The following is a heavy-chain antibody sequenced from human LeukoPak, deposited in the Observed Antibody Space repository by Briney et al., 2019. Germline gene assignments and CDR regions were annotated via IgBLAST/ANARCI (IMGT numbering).Heavy chain of an antibody. D-gene: IGHD2-8*01. CDR3: ARALIGYYFDY. J-gene: IGHJ4*02. CDR1: GFTFSNYN. CDR2: ISTSSSYI. V-gene: IGHV3-21*06. Sequence: GGSLRLSCAASGFTFSNYNMNWVRQAPGKGLEWVSSISTSSSYIYYADSVKGRFTISRDNSKNSLYLQMNSLRAGDTAVYYCARALIGYYFDYWGQGTLVTVSS.